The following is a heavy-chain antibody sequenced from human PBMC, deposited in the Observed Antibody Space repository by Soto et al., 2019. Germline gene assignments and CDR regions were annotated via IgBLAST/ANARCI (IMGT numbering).Heavy chain of an antibody. D-gene: IGHD3-10*01. CDR3: AKGHSEYGPSHYYGMDV. CDR1: GFTFSSYG. J-gene: IGHJ6*02. V-gene: IGHV3-30*18. Sequence: PGGSLRLSCAASGFTFSSYGMHWVRQAPGKGLEWVAVISYDVSNKYYADSVKGRFTISRDNSKNTLYLQMNSLRAADTAVYYCAKGHSEYGPSHYYGMDVWGQGTPVTVSS. CDR2: ISYDVSNK.